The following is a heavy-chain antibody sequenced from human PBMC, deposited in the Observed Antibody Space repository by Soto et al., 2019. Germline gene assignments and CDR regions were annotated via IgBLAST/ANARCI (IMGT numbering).Heavy chain of an antibody. CDR1: GFTFTSSA. CDR2: IVVGSGNT. CDR3: ARAIYTIFGVVTKFDY. V-gene: IGHV1-58*02. D-gene: IGHD3-3*01. J-gene: IGHJ4*02. Sequence: SVKVSCKASGFTFTSSAMQWVRQARGQRLEWIGWIVVGSGNTNYAQKFQERVTITRDMSTSTAYMELRSLRSDDTAVYYCARAIYTIFGVVTKFDYWGQGTLVTVSS.